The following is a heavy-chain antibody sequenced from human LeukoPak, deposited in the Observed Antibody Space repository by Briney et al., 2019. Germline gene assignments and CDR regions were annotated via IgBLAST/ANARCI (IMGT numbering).Heavy chain of an antibody. D-gene: IGHD1-26*01. CDR2: IYHSGST. V-gene: IGHV4-38-2*02. J-gene: IGHJ4*02. Sequence: PSETLSLTCTVSGYSISSDYYWGWIRQPPAKGLEWIGSIYHSGSTYYNPSLKSRVTISVDTSKNQFSLKLRSVTAADTALYYCARGKSRGSHIDYWGLGTLVTVSS. CDR1: GYSISSDYY. CDR3: ARGKSRGSHIDY.